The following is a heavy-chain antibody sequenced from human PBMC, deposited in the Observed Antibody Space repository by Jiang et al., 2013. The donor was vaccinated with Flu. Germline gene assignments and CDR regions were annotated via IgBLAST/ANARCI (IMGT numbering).Heavy chain of an antibody. CDR1: GYKFDSFW. V-gene: IGHV5-10-1*01. J-gene: IGHJ5*02. D-gene: IGHD2-15*01. CDR3: ARQGSGLSYDL. Sequence: SLKISCKGSGYKFDSFWINWVRHVPGKGPEWLGRIDPSDSYTNYSPSFQGHVTISADKSANAAYLQWSSLKASDSAMYYCARQGSGLSYDLWGQGTLVTVSS. CDR2: IDPSDSYT.